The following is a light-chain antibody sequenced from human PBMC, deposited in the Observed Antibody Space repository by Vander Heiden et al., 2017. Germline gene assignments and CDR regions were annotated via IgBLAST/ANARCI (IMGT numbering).Light chain of an antibody. CDR1: SSDVGGYNY. CDR2: DVS. J-gene: IGLJ2*01. Sequence: QSALTPPRSVSGSPGQPATIPCTGTSSDVGGYNYVSWYQQHPGKAPKLMIYDVSKRPSGVPDRFSGSKSGNTASLTISGLQAEDEADYYCCSYAGSYTYVVFGGGTKLTVL. V-gene: IGLV2-11*01. CDR3: CSYAGSYTYVV.